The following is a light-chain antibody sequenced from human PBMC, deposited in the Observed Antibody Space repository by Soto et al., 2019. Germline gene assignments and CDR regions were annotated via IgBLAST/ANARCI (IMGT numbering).Light chain of an antibody. CDR2: GNT. J-gene: IGLJ2*01. CDR3: QSYDSSLNVVV. V-gene: IGLV1-40*01. Sequence: QSVLTQPPSVSGAPGQRVTISCTGSGSNIGAAYDVHWYLHLPGTAPKRLIYGNTNRPSGVPDRFSGSKSGTSASLAITGLQAEDEADYYCQSYDSSLNVVVFGGGTKLTVL. CDR1: GSNIGAAYD.